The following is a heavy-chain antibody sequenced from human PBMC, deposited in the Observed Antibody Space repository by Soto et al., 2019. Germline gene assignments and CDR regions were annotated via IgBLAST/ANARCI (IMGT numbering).Heavy chain of an antibody. J-gene: IGHJ6*02. CDR3: ARDRVVVTTRVVAVWNYYYYYGMDV. CDR2: ISSSSSTI. CDR1: GFTFSSYS. Sequence: GGSLRLSCAASGFTFSSYSMNWVRQAPGKGLEWVSYISSSSSTIYYAYSVKGRFTISRDNAKNSLYLQMNSLRDEDTAVYYCARDRVVVTTRVVAVWNYYYYYGMDVWGQGTTVTVSS. V-gene: IGHV3-48*02. D-gene: IGHD4-4*01.